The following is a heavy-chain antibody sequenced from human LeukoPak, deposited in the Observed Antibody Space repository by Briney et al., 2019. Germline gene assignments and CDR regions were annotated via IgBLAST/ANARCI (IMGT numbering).Heavy chain of an antibody. CDR1: GFTFSSYA. CDR2: ISGSGGST. J-gene: IGHJ4*02. CDR3: AKVRLLWFGEFPDY. D-gene: IGHD3-10*01. Sequence: GSLRLSCAASGFTFSSYAMSWVRQAPGKGLEWVSAISGSGGSTYYADSVKGRFTISRDNSKNTLYLQMNSLRAEDTAVYYCAKVRLLWFGEFPDYWGQGTLVTVSS. V-gene: IGHV3-23*01.